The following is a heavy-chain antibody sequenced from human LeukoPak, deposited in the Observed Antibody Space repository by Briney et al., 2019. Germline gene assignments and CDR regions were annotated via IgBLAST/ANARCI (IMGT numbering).Heavy chain of an antibody. Sequence: GGSLTLSCVASLFTLSSYALSLLRQAPGKGLEWVSAISGSGGSTYYADSVKGRFTISRDNSKSTLYLQMNSLRAEDTAVYYCATTAAGTVIDFDYWGQGTLVTVSS. J-gene: IGHJ4*02. V-gene: IGHV3-23*01. D-gene: IGHD6-13*01. CDR1: LFTLSSYA. CDR2: ISGSGGST. CDR3: ATTAAGTVIDFDY.